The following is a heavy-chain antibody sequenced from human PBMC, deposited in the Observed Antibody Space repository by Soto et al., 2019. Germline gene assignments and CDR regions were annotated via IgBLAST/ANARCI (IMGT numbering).Heavy chain of an antibody. V-gene: IGHV3-9*01. CDR1: GFTFDDYA. J-gene: IGHJ5*02. Sequence: HPGGSLRLSCAASGFTFDDYAMHWVRQAPGKGLEWVSGISWNSGSIGYADSVKGRFTISRDNAKNSLYLQMNSLRSEDTAVYYCATDYDSRHWFDPWGQGTLVTVSS. D-gene: IGHD5-12*01. CDR3: ATDYDSRHWFDP. CDR2: ISWNSGSI.